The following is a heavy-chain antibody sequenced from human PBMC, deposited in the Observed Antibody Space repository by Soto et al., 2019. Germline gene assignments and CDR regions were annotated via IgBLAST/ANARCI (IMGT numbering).Heavy chain of an antibody. V-gene: IGHV1-69*13. CDR1: GGTFSSYA. J-gene: IGHJ4*02. CDR2: IIPIFGTA. D-gene: IGHD2-21*02. Sequence: SVKGSCKASGGTFSSYAISWVRQAPGQGLEWMGGIIPIFGTANYAQKFQGRVTITADESTGTAYMELSSLSSEDTAVYYCARLPSGPATASDYWGQGTRGTVSS. CDR3: ARLPSGPATASDY.